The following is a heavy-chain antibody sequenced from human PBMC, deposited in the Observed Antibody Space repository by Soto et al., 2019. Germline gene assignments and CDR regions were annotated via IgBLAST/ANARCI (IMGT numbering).Heavy chain of an antibody. CDR3: ASKVDTALGD. V-gene: IGHV4-4*02. CDR1: GGSISRSNW. D-gene: IGHD5-18*01. J-gene: IGHJ4*02. Sequence: QVQLQESGPGLVKPSGTLSLTCAVSGGSISRSNWWTWVRQPPGKGLERIGEIYHSGSTNYNPSLKSRVSFSVDKSKNHFSLRLTSVTAAATAVYYCASKVDTALGDWGQGILVTVSS. CDR2: IYHSGST.